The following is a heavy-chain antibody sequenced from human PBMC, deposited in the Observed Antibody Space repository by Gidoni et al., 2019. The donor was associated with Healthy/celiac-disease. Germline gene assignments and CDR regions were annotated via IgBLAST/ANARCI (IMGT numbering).Heavy chain of an antibody. D-gene: IGHD3-3*01. CDR1: GFPFSRSA. CDR2: SSGRGGST. CDR3: AKTAADFWSGYYTGWGNY. Sequence: EVQLLESGGGLVQPGGSLRLSCAASGFPFSRSAMSWFRQAPGKGLEWVSASSGRGGSTYYADSVKGRFTISRDNSKNTLYLQMNSLRAEDTAVYYCAKTAADFWSGYYTGWGNYWGQGTLVTVSS. J-gene: IGHJ4*02. V-gene: IGHV3-23*01.